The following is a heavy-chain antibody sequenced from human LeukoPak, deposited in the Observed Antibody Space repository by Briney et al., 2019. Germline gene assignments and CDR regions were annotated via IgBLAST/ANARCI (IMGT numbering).Heavy chain of an antibody. CDR1: GYTFTSFG. Sequence: ASVKVSCKTSGYTFTSFGVTWVRQAPGQGLEWMGWISAYNGDTVSAEKFQDRVTLTTDTSTSTAYLELTTLTSDDTAVYYCARLGVIPAPDHWGQGTLVTVSS. V-gene: IGHV1-18*01. CDR2: ISAYNGDT. J-gene: IGHJ5*02. CDR3: ARLGVIPAPDH. D-gene: IGHD2-2*01.